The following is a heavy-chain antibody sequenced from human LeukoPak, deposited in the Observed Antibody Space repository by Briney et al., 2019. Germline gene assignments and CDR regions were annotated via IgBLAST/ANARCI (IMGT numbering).Heavy chain of an antibody. J-gene: IGHJ3*02. CDR2: ISAYNGNT. V-gene: IGHV1-18*01. D-gene: IGHD3-22*01. CDR3: ARGRESITMIVVVTDGAFDI. CDR1: GYTFTSYG. Sequence: ASVKVSCKASGYTFTSYGIRWVRQAPGQGLEWMGWISAYNGNTNYAQKLQGRVTMTTDTSTSTAYMELRSLRSDDTAVYYCARGRESITMIVVVTDGAFDIWGQGTMVTVSS.